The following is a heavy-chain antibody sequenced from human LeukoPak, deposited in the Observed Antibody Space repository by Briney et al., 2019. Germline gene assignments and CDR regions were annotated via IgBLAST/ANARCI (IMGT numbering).Heavy chain of an antibody. J-gene: IGHJ3*02. CDR3: AREPITGTTYAFDI. V-gene: IGHV4-59*11. D-gene: IGHD1-7*01. CDR1: GGSISSHH. CDR2: IYYSGST. Sequence: SETLSLTCTVSGGSISSHHWSWIRQPPGKGLEWIGYIYYSGSTNYNPSLKSRVTISVDTSKNQFSLKLSSVTAADTAVYYCAREPITGTTYAFDIWGQGTMVTVSS.